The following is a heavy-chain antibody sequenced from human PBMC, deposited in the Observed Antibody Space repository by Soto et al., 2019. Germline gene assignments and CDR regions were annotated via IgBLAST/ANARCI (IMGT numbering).Heavy chain of an antibody. CDR1: GFTLSNYA. D-gene: IGHD4-17*01. CDR2: FSGTGGYT. J-gene: IGHJ5*02. Sequence: GGSLRLSCAASGFTLSNYAMSWVRQAPGKGLEWISTFSGTGGYTYYTDSVKGRFTISRDESKNTLFLHMNSLRAADTAVYYCARGQRALITYGPFDPWGQGTLVTVSS. CDR3: ARGQRALITYGPFDP. V-gene: IGHV3-23*01.